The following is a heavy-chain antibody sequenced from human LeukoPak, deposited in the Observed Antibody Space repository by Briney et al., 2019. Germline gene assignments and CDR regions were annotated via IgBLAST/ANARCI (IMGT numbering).Heavy chain of an antibody. CDR3: ARGLDYSGNTLVLSASDM. CDR1: GSTFTNYG. D-gene: IGHD4-23*01. CDR2: ISVYNGNT. V-gene: IGHV1-18*01. J-gene: IGHJ3*02. Sequence: ASVKVSCKASGSTFTNYGISWVRQAPGQGLEWMGWISVYNGNTKYAQNLQGRATMTTDTSTSTAYMELRSLRSDDTAVYYCARGLDYSGNTLVLSASDMWGQGTMVTVSS.